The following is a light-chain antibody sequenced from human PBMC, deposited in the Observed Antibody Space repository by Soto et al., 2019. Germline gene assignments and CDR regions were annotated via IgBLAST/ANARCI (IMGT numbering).Light chain of an antibody. V-gene: IGKV3-15*01. CDR3: QQYNNLPPDT. Sequence: EIILTQSPASLSVSPGERATLSCRASQSVNNNLAWYQQKPGQAPRLLIYGASNRATGIPSRFRGSGSGTEFTRTITSLQSEDFAVYFCQQYNNLPPDTFGQGTKLEIK. CDR1: QSVNNN. CDR2: GAS. J-gene: IGKJ2*01.